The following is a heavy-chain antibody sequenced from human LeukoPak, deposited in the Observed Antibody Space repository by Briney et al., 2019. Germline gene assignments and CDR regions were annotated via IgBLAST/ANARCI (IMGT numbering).Heavy chain of an antibody. CDR3: ARGRGRFGELPRSHYYYYGMDV. CDR2: IYYSGST. V-gene: IGHV4-39*01. D-gene: IGHD3-10*01. J-gene: IGHJ6*02. CDR1: GGSISSSSYY. Sequence: SETLSLTCTVSGGSISSSSYYWGWIRQPPGKGLEWIGSIYYSGSTYYNPSLKSRVTISVETSKNQFSLKLSSVTAADTAVYYCARGRGRFGELPRSHYYYYGMDVWGQGTTVTVSS.